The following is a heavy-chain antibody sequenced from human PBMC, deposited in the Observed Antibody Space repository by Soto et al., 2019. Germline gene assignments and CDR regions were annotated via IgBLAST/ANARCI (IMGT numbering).Heavy chain of an antibody. J-gene: IGHJ5*02. Sequence: QVQLQQWGAGLLKPSETLSLTCAVYGGSFSGYYWSWIRQPPGKGLEWIGEINHSGSANYNPSLKRRVTISVDTSKNQFSLKLSSVTAADTAVYYCARRSAAGPWGQGTLVTVSS. CDR3: ARRSAAGP. D-gene: IGHD6-25*01. CDR2: INHSGSA. CDR1: GGSFSGYY. V-gene: IGHV4-34*01.